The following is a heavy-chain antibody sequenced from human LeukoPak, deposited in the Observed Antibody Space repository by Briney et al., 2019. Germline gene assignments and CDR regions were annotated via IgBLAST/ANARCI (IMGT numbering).Heavy chain of an antibody. CDR3: ARDRGYGGIVDTILDY. Sequence: GGSLRLSCAASGFTFSSYAMHWVRQAPGKGLEWVAVISYDGSNKYYADSVKGRFTISRDNSKNTLYLQMNSLRAEDTAVYYCARDRGYGGIVDTILDYWGQGTLVTVSS. CDR1: GFTFSSYA. D-gene: IGHD5-12*01. J-gene: IGHJ4*02. V-gene: IGHV3-30*04. CDR2: ISYDGSNK.